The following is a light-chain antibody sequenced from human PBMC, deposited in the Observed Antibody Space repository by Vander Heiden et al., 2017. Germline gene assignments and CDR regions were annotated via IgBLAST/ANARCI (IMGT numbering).Light chain of an antibody. Sequence: SSELTQDPAVSGALGQTVRITCQGDSLRNYYASWYQQKPGQAPLLVFYGKNTRPSGIPDRFSGSSSRNTASLTITGAQAEDEADYYCNSRDSSGDHVFGGGTKLTVL. J-gene: IGLJ2*01. CDR1: SLRNYY. CDR3: NSRDSSGDHV. V-gene: IGLV3-19*01. CDR2: GKN.